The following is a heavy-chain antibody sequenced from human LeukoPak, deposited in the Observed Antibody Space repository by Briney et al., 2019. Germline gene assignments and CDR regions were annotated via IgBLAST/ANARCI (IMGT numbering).Heavy chain of an antibody. D-gene: IGHD6-6*01. V-gene: IGHV4-4*07. Sequence: SETLSLTCTVSGDSMGNDYWSWIRQSAGKGLEWIGRISTSGSTDYNPSLRSRVTMSVDTSRNQFSLTLTSMTAADTAIYYCARNEFRSYGLVHYWGQGTLVTVSS. J-gene: IGHJ4*02. CDR1: GDSMGNDY. CDR3: ARNEFRSYGLVHY. CDR2: ISTSGST.